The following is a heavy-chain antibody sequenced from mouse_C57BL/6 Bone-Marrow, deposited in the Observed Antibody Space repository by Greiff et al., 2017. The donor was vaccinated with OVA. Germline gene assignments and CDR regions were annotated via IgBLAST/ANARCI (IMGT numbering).Heavy chain of an antibody. CDR1: GYTFTSYW. J-gene: IGHJ1*03. CDR2: IDPSDSYT. CDR3: AVYGSSFHWYFDV. D-gene: IGHD1-1*01. V-gene: IGHV1-59*01. Sequence: QVQLQQPGAELVRPGTSVKLSCKASGYTFTSYWMHWVKQRPGQGLEWIGVIDPSDSYTNYNQKFKGKATLTVDTSSSKAYMQLSSLTSEDSAVYYCAVYGSSFHWYFDVWGTGTTVTVSS.